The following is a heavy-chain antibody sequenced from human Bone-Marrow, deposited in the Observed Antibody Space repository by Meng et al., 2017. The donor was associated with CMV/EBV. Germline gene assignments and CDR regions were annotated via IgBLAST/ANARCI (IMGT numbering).Heavy chain of an antibody. CDR3: ARDTKEGYDFWSGYYRANYYYYGMDV. J-gene: IGHJ6*02. CDR2: IRYDGSNK. Sequence: GESLKISFVASGFTFSSYGMHWVGQAPGKGLEWVAFIRYDGSNKYYADSVKGRFTISRDNAKNSLYLQMNSLRAEDTAVYYCARDTKEGYDFWSGYYRANYYYYGMDVWGQGTTVTFSS. CDR1: GFTFSSYG. V-gene: IGHV3-30*02. D-gene: IGHD3-3*01.